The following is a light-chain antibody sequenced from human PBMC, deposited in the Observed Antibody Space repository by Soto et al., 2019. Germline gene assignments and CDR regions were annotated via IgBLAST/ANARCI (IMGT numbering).Light chain of an antibody. Sequence: EFVLTQYPGTLSLSQGERATLSCRASQSVSSSYIAWYQPKPGPAPRLLIYGPSSRATGGPDGIIGSGAWTNVSLTISRLVPEDFAVVYCQQFGRSSPRITFGQGTRLEI. CDR3: QQFGRSSPRIT. CDR2: GPS. V-gene: IGKV3-20*01. CDR1: QSVSSSY. J-gene: IGKJ5*01.